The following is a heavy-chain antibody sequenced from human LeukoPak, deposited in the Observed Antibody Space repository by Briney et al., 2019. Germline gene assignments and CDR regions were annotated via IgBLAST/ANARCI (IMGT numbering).Heavy chain of an antibody. Sequence: AGGSLRLSCAASGFTFSSYSMNWVRQAPGKGLEWLSSIGSTGAYIFYADSVKDRFTISRDNAKNSLYLQMNSLRAEDTAIYYCARDRWELLRSVDYWGQGTLVAVSS. CDR3: ARDRWELLRSVDY. CDR1: GFTFSSYS. D-gene: IGHD2-15*01. CDR2: IGSTGAYI. V-gene: IGHV3-21*01. J-gene: IGHJ4*02.